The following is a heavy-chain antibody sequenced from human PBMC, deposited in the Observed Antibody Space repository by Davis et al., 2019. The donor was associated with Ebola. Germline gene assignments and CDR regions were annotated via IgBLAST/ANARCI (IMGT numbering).Heavy chain of an antibody. J-gene: IGHJ3*02. Sequence: ASVKVSCKASGYTFTDYLMHWVRQAPGQGLEWMGLINPSIGNTSLAQKFQGRVTMTTDTSTSTAYMELRSLTSDDTAVYYCARDIGVAVPGVMKDAFDIWGQGTMVTVSS. CDR2: INPSIGNT. CDR1: GYTFTDYL. D-gene: IGHD2-2*01. V-gene: IGHV1-46*01. CDR3: ARDIGVAVPGVMKDAFDI.